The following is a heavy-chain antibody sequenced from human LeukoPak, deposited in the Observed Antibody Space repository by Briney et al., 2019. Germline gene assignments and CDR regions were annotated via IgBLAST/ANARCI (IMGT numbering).Heavy chain of an antibody. CDR1: GYTFTGYY. J-gene: IGHJ3*02. Sequence: ASVKVSCKASGYTFTGYYMHWVRQAPGQGLEWMGWINPNSGGTNYAQKFQGRVTMTRDTSISTAYMELSRLRSEDTAVYYCATPYCSSTSCYNWGAFDIWGQGTMVTVSS. D-gene: IGHD2-2*02. CDR2: INPNSGGT. CDR3: ATPYCSSTSCYNWGAFDI. V-gene: IGHV1-2*02.